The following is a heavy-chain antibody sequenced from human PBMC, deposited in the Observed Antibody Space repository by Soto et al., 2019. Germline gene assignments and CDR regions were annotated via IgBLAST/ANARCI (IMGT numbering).Heavy chain of an antibody. CDR1: GFNFNNYG. Sequence: PEGALRVSCAVSGFNFNNYGINWVRQAPGKGLEWVSSVSKSDYTYYSDSVKGRFTISRDNAKNSVSLRMNTLRAEDTAVYYCARGDYGTGGYPFPYFDYWGQGTLVTVSS. J-gene: IGHJ4*02. CDR3: ARGDYGTGGYPFPYFDY. D-gene: IGHD2-8*02. CDR2: VSKSDYT. V-gene: IGHV3-21*04.